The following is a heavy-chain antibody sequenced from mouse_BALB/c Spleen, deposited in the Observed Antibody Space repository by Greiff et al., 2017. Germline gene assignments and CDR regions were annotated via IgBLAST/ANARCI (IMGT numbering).Heavy chain of an antibody. Sequence: EVKVVESGGGLVKPGGSLKLSCAASGFTYSSYTMSWVRQTPEKRLEWVATISSGGSYTYYPDSVKGRFTISRDNAKNTLYLQMSSLKSEDTAMYYCTRDSLGGWFAYWGQGTLVTVSA. V-gene: IGHV5-6-4*01. CDR3: TRDSLGGWFAY. D-gene: IGHD4-1*01. J-gene: IGHJ3*01. CDR2: ISSGGSYT. CDR1: GFTYSSYT.